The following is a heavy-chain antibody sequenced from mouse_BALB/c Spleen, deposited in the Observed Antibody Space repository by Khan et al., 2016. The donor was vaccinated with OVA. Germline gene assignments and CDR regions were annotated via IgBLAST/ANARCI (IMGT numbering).Heavy chain of an antibody. J-gene: IGHJ4*01. Sequence: DLVMPGAAVTLSCKASGYTFTSYWINWIKQRPGQGLEWIGRIAPGSGSTSYSDMFKGKATLTVDASSSSAYIPLSSLSSEASAVFFCARSNYSGSGLYSMDYWGQGTSVTVSS. V-gene: IGHV1S41*01. D-gene: IGHD1-1*01. CDR2: IAPGSGST. CDR1: GYTFTSYW. CDR3: ARSNYSGSGLYSMDY.